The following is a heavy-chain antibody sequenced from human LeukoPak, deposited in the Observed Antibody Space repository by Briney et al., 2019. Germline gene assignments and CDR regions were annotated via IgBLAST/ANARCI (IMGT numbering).Heavy chain of an antibody. V-gene: IGHV4-61*08. CDR3: ARLKYYDFWSGSNYYYYGMDV. CDR2: IYYSGST. CDR1: GGSISSGGYY. Sequence: SETLSLTCTVSGGSISSGGYYWSWIRQHPGKGLEWIGYIYYSGSTNYNPSLKSRVTISVDTSKNQFSLKLSSVTAADTAVYYCARLKYYDFWSGSNYYYYGMDVWGQGTTVTVSS. D-gene: IGHD3-3*01. J-gene: IGHJ6*02.